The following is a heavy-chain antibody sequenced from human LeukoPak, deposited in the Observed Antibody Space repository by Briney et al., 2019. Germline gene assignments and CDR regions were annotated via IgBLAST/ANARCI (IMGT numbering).Heavy chain of an antibody. CDR3: ARESSTSCYDY. CDR1: GGSISSYY. D-gene: IGHD2-2*01. Sequence: SETLSLTCTVSGGSISSYYWSWIRQPPGKGLEWIGYIYYSGSTNYNPSLKSRITISVDTSKNQFSLKLSSVTAADTAVYYCARESSTSCYDYWGQGTLVTVSS. CDR2: IYYSGST. J-gene: IGHJ4*02. V-gene: IGHV4-59*01.